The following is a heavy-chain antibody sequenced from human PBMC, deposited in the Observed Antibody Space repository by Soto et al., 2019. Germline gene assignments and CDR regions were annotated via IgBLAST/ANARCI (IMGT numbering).Heavy chain of an antibody. CDR2: IYSGGRT. D-gene: IGHD5-12*01. Sequence: EVQLVESGGGLIHPGGSLRLSCAASGFTVSSNYMSWVRQAPGKGLEWVSTIYSGGRTFYADSVKGRFTISRDSSKNTLYLEMNSLIAEDTAVYYCARDGAMATYFEYFQHWGQGTLVTVSS. J-gene: IGHJ1*01. CDR3: ARDGAMATYFEYFQH. CDR1: GFTVSSNY. V-gene: IGHV3-53*01.